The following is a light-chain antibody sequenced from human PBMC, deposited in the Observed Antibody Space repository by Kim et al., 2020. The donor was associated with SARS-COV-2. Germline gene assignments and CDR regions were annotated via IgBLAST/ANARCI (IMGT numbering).Light chain of an antibody. CDR3: QQYGNSPYT. CDR2: GAS. V-gene: IGKV3-20*01. CDR1: QSVRDTY. Sequence: LSPGEIATPSCRASQSVRDTYLAWYQQKPGQAPRLLIYGASSRATIIPDRFSGSGSGTDFTLTISRLEPEDFALYYCQQYGNSPYTFGQGTKLEI. J-gene: IGKJ2*01.